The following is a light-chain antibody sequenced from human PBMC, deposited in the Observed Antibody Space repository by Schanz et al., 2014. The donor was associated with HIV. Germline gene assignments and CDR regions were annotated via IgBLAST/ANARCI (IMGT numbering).Light chain of an antibody. V-gene: IGKV3-20*01. CDR1: QSVSSSY. CDR3: QQYSDWPPST. Sequence: EIVLTQSPGTLSLSPGERATLSCRASQSVSSSYFAWYQQKPGQAPRLLIYGASSRATGIPVRFSGRGSGTEFTLTISGLQSEDFALYYCQQYSDWPPSTFGQGTKVEIK. J-gene: IGKJ2*01. CDR2: GAS.